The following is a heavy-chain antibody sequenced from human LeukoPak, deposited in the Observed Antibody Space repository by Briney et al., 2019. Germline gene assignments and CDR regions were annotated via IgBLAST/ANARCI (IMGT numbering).Heavy chain of an antibody. V-gene: IGHV3-48*01. CDR1: GFTFSSYS. CDR3: ARDLIAAAGRH. J-gene: IGHJ4*02. CDR2: ISSSSSTI. D-gene: IGHD6-13*01. Sequence: GGSLRLSCAASGFTFSSYSMNWVRQAPGKGLGWVSYISSSSSTIYYADSVKGRFTISRDNAKNSLYLQMNSLRAEDTAVYYCARDLIAAAGRHWGQGTLVTVSS.